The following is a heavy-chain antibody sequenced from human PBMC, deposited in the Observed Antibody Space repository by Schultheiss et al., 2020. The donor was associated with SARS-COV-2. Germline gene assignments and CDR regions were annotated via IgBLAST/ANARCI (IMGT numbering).Heavy chain of an antibody. CDR3: ARDTRDGYNPLPGAFDI. V-gene: IGHV4-59*01. CDR1: GGSISSYY. CDR2: IYYSGST. D-gene: IGHD5-24*01. Sequence: SETLSLTCTVSGGSISSYYWSWIRQPPGKGLEWIGYIYYSGSTNYNPSLKSRVTISVDTSKNQFSLKLSSVTAADTAVYYCARDTRDGYNPLPGAFDIWGQGTMVTVSS. J-gene: IGHJ3*02.